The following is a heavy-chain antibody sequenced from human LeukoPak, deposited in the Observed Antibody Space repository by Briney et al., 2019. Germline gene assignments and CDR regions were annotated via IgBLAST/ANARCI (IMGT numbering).Heavy chain of an antibody. J-gene: IGHJ4*02. D-gene: IGHD1-26*01. V-gene: IGHV3-23*01. Sequence: PGGPLRLSCAASGFTFSNYAMSWVRQAPGKGLEWVSGISGRGGSTYYADSVKGRFAISRDNSKNTLYLQLISPRAEDTAVYYCAKDAVGTTFGYYFDYWGQGALVTVSS. CDR3: AKDAVGTTFGYYFDY. CDR1: GFTFSNYA. CDR2: ISGRGGST.